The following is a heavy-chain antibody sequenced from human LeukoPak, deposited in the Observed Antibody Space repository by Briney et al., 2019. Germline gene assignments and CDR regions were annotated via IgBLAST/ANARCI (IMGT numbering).Heavy chain of an antibody. V-gene: IGHV3-30*18. J-gene: IGHJ4*02. CDR2: ISYDGSNK. D-gene: IGHD5-12*01. Sequence: GGSLRLSCAASGFTFSSYGMHWVRQAPGKGLEWVAVISYDGSNKYYADSVKGRFTISRDNSKNTLYLQMNSLRAEDTAVYYCAKGYIVATTRSGFDYWGQGTLATVSS. CDR1: GFTFSSYG. CDR3: AKGYIVATTRSGFDY.